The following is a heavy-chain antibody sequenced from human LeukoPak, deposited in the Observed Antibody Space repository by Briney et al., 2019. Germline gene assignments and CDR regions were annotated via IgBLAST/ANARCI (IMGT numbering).Heavy chain of an antibody. V-gene: IGHV3-66*01. J-gene: IGHJ6*02. D-gene: IGHD4-17*01. CDR3: ARDPGMPTDYGLDV. CDR1: GFTVGTNF. CDR2: IFMDHST. Sequence: PGGSLRLSCVASGFTVGTNFMTWVRQAPGKGLEWVSFIFMDHSTYYADSVKGRFTISRDDSKNTVYLEMSSLRAEDTAVYHCARDPGMPTDYGLDVWGQGTTVTVSS.